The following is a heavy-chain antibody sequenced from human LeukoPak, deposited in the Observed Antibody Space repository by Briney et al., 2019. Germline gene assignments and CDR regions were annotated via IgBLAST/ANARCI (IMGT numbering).Heavy chain of an antibody. D-gene: IGHD1-26*01. Sequence: GGSVSLSCAASGLTFRTYWMHGVRQAPGKALAWGARINPDGSIRTYANSGQGRVTISRDTAKDTLFMQMNSLRAEDTAVYYCAREARVGGALQYWGQGTTVTVSS. CDR1: GLTFRTYW. V-gene: IGHV3-74*03. CDR3: AREARVGGALQY. J-gene: IGHJ4*02. CDR2: INPDGSIR.